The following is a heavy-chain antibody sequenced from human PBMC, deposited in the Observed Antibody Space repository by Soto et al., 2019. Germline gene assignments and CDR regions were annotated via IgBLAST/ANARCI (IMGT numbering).Heavy chain of an antibody. CDR2: VNPHGAST. CDR1: GYSSSNYY. J-gene: IGHJ4*02. D-gene: IGHD2-21*02. CDR3: ASVTTIWSN. V-gene: IGHV1-46*01. Sequence: QAQVVQSGAEVREPGASVKVSCTASGYSSSNYYTHWARQAPGQGLEWMGIVNPHGASTVYAQRFQGRLTLTRDTSTNTDYMDLSRLTSDDTAIYYCASVTTIWSNWGQGTLVTVSS.